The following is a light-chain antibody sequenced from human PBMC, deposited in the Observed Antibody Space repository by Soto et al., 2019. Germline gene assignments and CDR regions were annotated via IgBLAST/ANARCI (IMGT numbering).Light chain of an antibody. CDR3: EQYGSSPFT. CDR2: GAS. V-gene: IGKV3-20*01. CDR1: QSVSSSY. Sequence: EIVLTQSPGTLSLSPGERATLSCRASQSVSSSYLAWYQQKTGQAPRLLIYGASSGSTGIPERFSGSGSGTDFTLTISRLEPEDFAVYYWEQYGSSPFTFGPGTKVHIK. J-gene: IGKJ3*01.